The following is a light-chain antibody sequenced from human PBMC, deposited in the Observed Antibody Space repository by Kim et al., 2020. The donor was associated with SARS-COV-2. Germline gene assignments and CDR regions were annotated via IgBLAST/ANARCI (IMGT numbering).Light chain of an antibody. Sequence: EIVMTQSPATLSVSPGERATLSCRASQSVSSNLAWYQQKPGQAPRLLIYGASTRATGIPARFSGSGSGTEFTLTISSLQSEDFAVYCWQQYNNWPPVTFGPGTKVDIK. CDR3: QQYNNWPPVT. CDR2: GAS. J-gene: IGKJ3*01. CDR1: QSVSSN. V-gene: IGKV3-15*01.